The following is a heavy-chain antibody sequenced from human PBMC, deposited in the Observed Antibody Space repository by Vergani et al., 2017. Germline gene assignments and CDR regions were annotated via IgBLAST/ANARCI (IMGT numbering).Heavy chain of an antibody. J-gene: IGHJ6*02. Sequence: RLVQSGGGLAHPGGSLRLSCAASGLPVSGFAFNTYAMIWVRQAPGKGLEWVSYISSSGSTIYYADSVKGRFTISRDNAKNSLYLQMNSLRAEDTAVYYCARDSPLVXPAAIFYYYYGMDVWGQGTTVTVSS. CDR3: ARDSPLVXPAAIFYYYYGMDV. CDR2: ISSSGSTI. V-gene: IGHV3-48*03. CDR1: GLPVSGFAFNTYA. D-gene: IGHD2-2*01.